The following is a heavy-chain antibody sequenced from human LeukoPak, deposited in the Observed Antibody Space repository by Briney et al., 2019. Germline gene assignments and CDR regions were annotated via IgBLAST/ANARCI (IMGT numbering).Heavy chain of an antibody. CDR3: ARWSRWELLNY. V-gene: IGHV1-46*01. J-gene: IGHJ4*02. Sequence: GASVKVSCKASGYTFTSYYMHWVRQAPGQGLEWMGIINPNAGSTGYAQKFQGRVTMTRNTSISTAYMELSSLRSEDTAVYYCARWSRWELLNYWGQGTLVTVSS. D-gene: IGHD1-26*01. CDR1: GYTFTSYY. CDR2: INPNAGST.